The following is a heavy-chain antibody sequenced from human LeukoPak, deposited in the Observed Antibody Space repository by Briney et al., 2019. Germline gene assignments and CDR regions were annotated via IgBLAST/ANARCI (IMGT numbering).Heavy chain of an antibody. V-gene: IGHV3-30*03. J-gene: IGHJ4*02. Sequence: PGRSLRLSCAASGVSFSSVDFYWVCKAPGPGLEWVAFISYDRRYKYYAGSVKGRITNSRDNSRTTLSLQMNSLRAEDTAVYYCARDTRSRYFDYWGQGTLVTVSS. CDR2: ISYDRRYK. CDR1: GVSFSSVD. CDR3: ARDTRSRYFDY.